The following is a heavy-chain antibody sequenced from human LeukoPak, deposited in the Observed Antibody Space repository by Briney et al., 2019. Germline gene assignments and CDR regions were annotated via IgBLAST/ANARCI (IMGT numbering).Heavy chain of an antibody. V-gene: IGHV4-38-2*02. CDR2: VYHSGYT. CDR1: GYSISSGYY. Sequence: PSETLSLTCSVSGYSISSGYYWGWIRQPPGKGLEWIGSVYHSGYTYYNPSLKSRVTISVDKSKNQFSLKLSSVTAADTAVYYCARVSGGRVYWGQGTLVTVSS. D-gene: IGHD1-26*01. J-gene: IGHJ4*02. CDR3: ARVSGGRVY.